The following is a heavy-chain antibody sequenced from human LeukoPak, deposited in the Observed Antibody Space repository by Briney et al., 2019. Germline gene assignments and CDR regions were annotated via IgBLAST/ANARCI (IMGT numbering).Heavy chain of an antibody. V-gene: IGHV1-46*01. Sequence: ASVKVSCKASGYTFTSYYMHWVRQAPGQGLEWMGIINPSGGSTSYAQKFQGRVTMTRDMSTSTVYMELGSLRSEDTAVYYCARVIGHDAFDIWGQGTMVTVSS. J-gene: IGHJ3*02. CDR1: GYTFTSYY. CDR2: INPSGGST. D-gene: IGHD2-21*01. CDR3: ARVIGHDAFDI.